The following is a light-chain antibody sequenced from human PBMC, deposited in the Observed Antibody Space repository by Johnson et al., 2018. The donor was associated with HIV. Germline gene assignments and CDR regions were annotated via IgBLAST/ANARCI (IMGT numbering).Light chain of an antibody. V-gene: IGLV1-51*01. Sequence: QSVLTQPPSVSAAPGQKVTISCSGSSSNIGNNYVSWYQQLPGTAPKLLIYDNNKRPSGIPDRFSGSQSGPSATLGITGLQTGDEADYYCGTWDSSLSAVFGTGTKVTVL. CDR2: DNN. J-gene: IGLJ1*01. CDR3: GTWDSSLSAV. CDR1: SSNIGNNY.